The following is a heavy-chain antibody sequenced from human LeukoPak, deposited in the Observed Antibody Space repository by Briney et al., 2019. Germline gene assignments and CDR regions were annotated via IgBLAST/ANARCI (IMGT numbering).Heavy chain of an antibody. CDR2: ISSSSSTI. V-gene: IGHV3-48*04. J-gene: IGHJ4*02. Sequence: GGSLRLSCAASGFTFSSYSMNWVRQAPGKGLEWVSYISSSSSTIYYADSVKGRFTISRDNAKNSLYLQMNSLRAEDTAVYYCAREEYHYDSSGYLPYIDYWGQGTLVTVSS. CDR3: AREEYHYDSSGYLPYIDY. D-gene: IGHD3-22*01. CDR1: GFTFSSYS.